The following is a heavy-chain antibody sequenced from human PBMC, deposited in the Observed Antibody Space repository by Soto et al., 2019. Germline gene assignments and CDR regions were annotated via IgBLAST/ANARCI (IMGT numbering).Heavy chain of an antibody. Sequence: SVTVSCKASGRTFSSYAISCVRLAPGQGLEWMGGIIPIFGTANYAKKFHGRATITADESTSTAYMELSSLRSEDTAVYYCARESDDTAMVRGIEYWGPGTLVTVSS. CDR1: GRTFSSYA. CDR2: IIPIFGTA. D-gene: IGHD5-18*01. J-gene: IGHJ4*02. V-gene: IGHV1-69*13. CDR3: ARESDDTAMVRGIEY.